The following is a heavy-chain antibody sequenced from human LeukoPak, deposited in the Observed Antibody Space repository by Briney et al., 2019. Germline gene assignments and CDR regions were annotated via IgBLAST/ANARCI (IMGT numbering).Heavy chain of an antibody. D-gene: IGHD3-10*01. Sequence: GGSLRLSCAASGFTFSSYAMSWVRQAPGKGLEWVGFIRSKAYGGTTEYAASVKGRFTISRDDSKSIAYLQMNSLKTEDTAVYYCTRAEYYYGSGGYYQYYYYYMDVWGKGTTVTISS. CDR2: IRSKAYGGTT. J-gene: IGHJ6*03. CDR3: TRAEYYYGSGGYYQYYYYYMDV. V-gene: IGHV3-49*04. CDR1: GFTFSSYA.